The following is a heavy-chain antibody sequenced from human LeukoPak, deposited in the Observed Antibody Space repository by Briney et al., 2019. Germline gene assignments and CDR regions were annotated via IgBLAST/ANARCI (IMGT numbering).Heavy chain of an antibody. CDR2: ISWNSGSI. CDR1: GFTFSSQA. V-gene: IGHV3-20*04. D-gene: IGHD3-3*01. J-gene: IGHJ4*02. Sequence: PGGSLRLSCVASGFTFSSQAMSWVRQAPGKGLEWFSGISWNSGSIGYADSVKGRFTISRDNAKNSLYLQMNSLRAEDTAVYFCARVGLGSGYYIFDYWGQGTLVTVSS. CDR3: ARVGLGSGYYIFDY.